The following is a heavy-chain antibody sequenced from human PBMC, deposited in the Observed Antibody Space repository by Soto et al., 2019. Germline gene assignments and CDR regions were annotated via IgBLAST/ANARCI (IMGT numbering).Heavy chain of an antibody. CDR3: ARGPEITVTTYYYYYGMDV. CDR1: GFTFSSYW. Sequence: EVQLVESGGGLVQPGGSLRLSCAASGFTFSSYWMSWVRQAPGKGLEWVANIKQDGSEKYYVDSVKGRFTISRDNAKNSLYLQMNSLGAEDTAVYYCARGPEITVTTYYYYYGMDVWGQGTTVTVSS. J-gene: IGHJ6*02. CDR2: IKQDGSEK. V-gene: IGHV3-7*01. D-gene: IGHD4-17*01.